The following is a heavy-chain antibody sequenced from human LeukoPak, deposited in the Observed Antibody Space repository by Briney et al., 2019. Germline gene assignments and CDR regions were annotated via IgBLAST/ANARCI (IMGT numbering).Heavy chain of an antibody. CDR1: GGSISSYY. D-gene: IGHD1-26*01. Sequence: TLSLTCTVSGGSISSYYWSWIRQPPGKGLEWIGYIYYSGSTNYNPSLKSRVTISVDTSKNQFSLKLSSVTAADTAVYYCARWREALNYFDYWGQGTLVTVSS. J-gene: IGHJ4*02. CDR3: ARWREALNYFDY. V-gene: IGHV4-59*12. CDR2: IYYSGST.